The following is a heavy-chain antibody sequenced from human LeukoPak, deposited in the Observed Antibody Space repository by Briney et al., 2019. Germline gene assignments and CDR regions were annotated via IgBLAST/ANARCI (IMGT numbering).Heavy chain of an antibody. CDR2: IYSGGST. V-gene: IGHV3-53*04. J-gene: IGHJ5*02. Sequence: AGGSLRLSCAASGFTVSSNYVSWVRQAPGKGLEWVSVIYSGGSTYYADSVKGRFTISRHNSKNTLYLQMNSLRAEDTAVYYCARDLNYYDSSGYFSWGQGTLVTVSS. CDR3: ARDLNYYDSSGYFS. CDR1: GFTVSSNY. D-gene: IGHD3-22*01.